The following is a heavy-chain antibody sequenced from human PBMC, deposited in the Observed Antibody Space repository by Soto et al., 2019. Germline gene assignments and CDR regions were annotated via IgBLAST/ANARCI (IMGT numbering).Heavy chain of an antibody. CDR1: GFTFTSYA. Sequence: GGSLRLSFAASGFTFTSYAMGWVRQAPGKGLEWVSVISSGGSTYYADSVRGRFTISRDNSKDTLSLQMNSLRAEDTAVYYCAKRRGAGGHFDYWGQGALVTVSS. CDR3: AKRRGAGGHFDY. V-gene: IGHV3-23*01. J-gene: IGHJ4*02. D-gene: IGHD2-15*01. CDR2: ISSGGST.